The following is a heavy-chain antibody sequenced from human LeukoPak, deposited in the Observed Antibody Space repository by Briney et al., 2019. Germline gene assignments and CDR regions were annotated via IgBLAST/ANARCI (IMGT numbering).Heavy chain of an antibody. CDR1: GGSISSYY. Sequence: SETLSLTCTVSGGSISSYYWSWVRQPPGKGLEWMGYIYYSGSTNYNPSLKSRVTISVDTSKNRFSLKLSSVTAADTAVYYCARGGAVPAATDDAFDIWGQGTMVTVSS. J-gene: IGHJ3*02. V-gene: IGHV4-59*01. CDR3: ARGGAVPAATDDAFDI. CDR2: IYYSGST. D-gene: IGHD2-2*01.